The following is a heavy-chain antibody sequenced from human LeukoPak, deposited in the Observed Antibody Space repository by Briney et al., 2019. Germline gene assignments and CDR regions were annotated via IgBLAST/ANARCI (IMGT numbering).Heavy chain of an antibody. D-gene: IGHD3-10*01. CDR3: ARNPGSGTYRDSFDI. CDR1: GGPFSGHY. CDR2: VNHSGIT. V-gene: IGHV4-34*01. Sequence: TDTLSLTCAVYGGPFSGHYWSWIRQPPGKGLEWIGEVNHSGITGYSPSLKSRVNISIDTSKKQFSLKLRSVTAADTAVYYCARNPGSGTYRDSFDIWGQGTMVAVPS. J-gene: IGHJ3*02.